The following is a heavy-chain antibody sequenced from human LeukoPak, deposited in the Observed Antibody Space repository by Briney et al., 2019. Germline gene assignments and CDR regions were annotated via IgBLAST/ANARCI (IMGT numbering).Heavy chain of an antibody. CDR3: ASNPYHSGYSGRENYYGMDV. CDR1: GGTFSSYA. CDR2: IIPILGIA. J-gene: IGHJ6*02. D-gene: IGHD3-22*01. Sequence: AVTVSCKASGGTFSSYAISWVRQAPGQGLEGMGRIIPILGIANYAQKFQGRVTITADKSTSTAYMELSSLRSEDTAVYYCASNPYHSGYSGRENYYGMDVWGQGTTVTVSS. V-gene: IGHV1-69*04.